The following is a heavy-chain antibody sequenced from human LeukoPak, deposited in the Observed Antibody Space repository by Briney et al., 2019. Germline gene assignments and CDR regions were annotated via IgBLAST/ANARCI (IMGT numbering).Heavy chain of an antibody. CDR3: AKVGL. V-gene: IGHV3-9*01. J-gene: IGHJ4*02. CDR2: ISWKSDRI. Sequence: PGRSLRLSCVASGFIFGDYAMRWVRHTPEKGLEWVSGISWKSDRIVYADSVKGRFTISRDNAKKTLYLQMNNLRPDDTALYYCAKVGLWGQGTLVTVSS. CDR1: GFIFGDYA.